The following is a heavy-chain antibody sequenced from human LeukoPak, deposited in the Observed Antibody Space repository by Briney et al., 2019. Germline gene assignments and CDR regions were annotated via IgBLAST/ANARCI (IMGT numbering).Heavy chain of an antibody. CDR3: ASHKLWFGESPFDY. J-gene: IGHJ4*02. CDR1: GYTFTSYG. Sequence: GASVKVSCKASGYTFTSYGISWVRQAPGQGLEWVGWISAYNGNTNYAQKLQGRVTMTTDTSTSTAYMELRSLRSDDTAVYYCASHKLWFGESPFDYWGQGTLVTVSS. V-gene: IGHV1-18*01. D-gene: IGHD3-10*01. CDR2: ISAYNGNT.